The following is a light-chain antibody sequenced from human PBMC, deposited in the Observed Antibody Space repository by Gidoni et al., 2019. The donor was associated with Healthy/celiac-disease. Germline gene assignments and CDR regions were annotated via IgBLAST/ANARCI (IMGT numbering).Light chain of an antibody. Sequence: QSALTQPASVSRSPGQSITISCTGTRSDVGSYNLVSWYQQHPGKAPKLMIYEVSKRPSGVSNRFSGSKSGNTASLTISGLQAEDEADYYCCSYAGSSAVVFGGGTKLTVL. J-gene: IGLJ2*01. CDR3: CSYAGSSAVV. CDR1: RSDVGSYNL. CDR2: EVS. V-gene: IGLV2-23*02.